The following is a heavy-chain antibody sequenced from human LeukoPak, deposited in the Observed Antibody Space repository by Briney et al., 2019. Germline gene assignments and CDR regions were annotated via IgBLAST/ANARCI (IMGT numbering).Heavy chain of an antibody. Sequence: ASVKVSCKASGYTFTSYGISWVRQAPGQGLEWMGWISAYNGNTNYAQKLQGRVTMTTDTSTSTAYMELSRLRSDDTAVYYCTRAAYYFGSGSDYFDYWGQGTLVTVSS. D-gene: IGHD3-10*01. CDR1: GYTFTSYG. CDR2: ISAYNGNT. V-gene: IGHV1-18*01. CDR3: TRAAYYFGSGSDYFDY. J-gene: IGHJ4*02.